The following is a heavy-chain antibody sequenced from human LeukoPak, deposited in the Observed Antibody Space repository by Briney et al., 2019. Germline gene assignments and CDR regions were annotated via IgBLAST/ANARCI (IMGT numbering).Heavy chain of an antibody. CDR3: ARDRYSTLGDMVRGAFDP. D-gene: IGHD3-10*01. CDR2: ISSSGSTI. J-gene: IGHJ5*02. Sequence: GGSLRLSCAASGFTFSSYEMNWVRQAPGKGLEWVSYISSSGSTIYYADSVKGRFTISRDNAKTSLYLQMNSLRAEDTAVYYCARDRYSTLGDMVRGAFDPWGQGTLVTVYS. CDR1: GFTFSSYE. V-gene: IGHV3-48*03.